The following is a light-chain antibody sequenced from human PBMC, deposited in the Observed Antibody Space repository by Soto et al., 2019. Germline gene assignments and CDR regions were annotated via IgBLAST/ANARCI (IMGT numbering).Light chain of an antibody. CDR1: QSINNY. V-gene: IGKV1-5*03. CDR3: QQYGNLWT. CDR2: KAS. J-gene: IGKJ1*01. Sequence: DIQLTQSPSTLSASVGDRVTISCRVSQSINNYLAWYQQKPGKAPKLLIYKASTLESGVPSTFSGSGSGTEFSLTISSLQPDDFATYYCQQYGNLWTFGQGTKVEIK.